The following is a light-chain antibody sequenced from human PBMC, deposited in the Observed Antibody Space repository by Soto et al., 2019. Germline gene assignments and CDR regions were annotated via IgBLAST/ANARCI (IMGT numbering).Light chain of an antibody. CDR3: QQYNSSRT. CDR2: KAS. V-gene: IGKV1-5*03. CDR1: QSISSW. J-gene: IGKJ1*01. Sequence: DIQMTQSPSTLSASVGDRVTITCRASQSISSWLAWYQQKPGKAPKLLIYKASSLESGVPSRFSGSGSGTEFTLTISSLQXXDFATYYCQQYNSSRTFGQGTKVDIK.